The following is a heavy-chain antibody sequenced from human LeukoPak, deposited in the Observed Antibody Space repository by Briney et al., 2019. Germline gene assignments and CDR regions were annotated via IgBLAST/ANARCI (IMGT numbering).Heavy chain of an antibody. J-gene: IGHJ6*03. V-gene: IGHV3-21*04. Sequence: PGGSLRLSCAASGFTFSSYSMNWVRQAPGKGLEWVSSISSSSSYIYYADSVKGRFTVSRDNAKKSLDLQMNSLRAEDSAVYYCAKTETNPQDLYYYYYMDVWGKGTTVTVSS. CDR1: GFTFSSYS. CDR2: ISSSSSYI. D-gene: IGHD1-14*01. CDR3: AKTETNPQDLYYYYYMDV.